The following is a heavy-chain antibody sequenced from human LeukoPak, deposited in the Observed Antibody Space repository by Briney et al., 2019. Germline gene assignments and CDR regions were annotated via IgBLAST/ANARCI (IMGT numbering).Heavy chain of an antibody. V-gene: IGHV4-38-2*02. CDR3: AKRDGSGWYLDS. CDR2: IHHSGST. J-gene: IGHJ4*02. CDR1: GYSISSIYY. Sequence: SETLSLTCTVPGYSISSIYYWGWIRQPPGKGLEWIGEIHHSGSTHYNPSLKSPVTISVDKSKNQFSLKLTSVTAADTAVYYCAKRDGSGWYLDSWGQGTLVTVSS. D-gene: IGHD6-19*01.